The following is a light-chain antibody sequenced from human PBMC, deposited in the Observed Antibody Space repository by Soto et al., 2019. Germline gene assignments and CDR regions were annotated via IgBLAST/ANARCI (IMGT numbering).Light chain of an antibody. CDR3: QHYDDSPQVP. J-gene: IGKJ4*01. V-gene: IGKV3-20*01. CDR2: GAS. Sequence: IVLTQSPGTLSLSPGERATLSCRASQSVTGRYLAWYQQQPGQAPRLVIYGASDRATGIPDRFSGSGSGTDFTLTISRLEPEDFAVYYCQHYDDSPQVPFGGGTRVEIK. CDR1: QSVTGRY.